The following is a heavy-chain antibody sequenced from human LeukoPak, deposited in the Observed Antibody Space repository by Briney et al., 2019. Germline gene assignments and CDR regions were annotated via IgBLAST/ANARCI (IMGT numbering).Heavy chain of an antibody. CDR3: ARAGYGDSDFDY. J-gene: IGHJ4*02. V-gene: IGHV4-38-2*02. D-gene: IGHD4-17*01. CDR2: IYHSGNT. Sequence: KTSETLSLTCTVSGYSISTSYYWGWIRQPPGKGLEWIGSIYHSGNTYYNPPLKSRVTISVDTSKNQFSLKLNSVTAADTAVYYCARAGYGDSDFDYWGQGTLVTVSS. CDR1: GYSISTSYY.